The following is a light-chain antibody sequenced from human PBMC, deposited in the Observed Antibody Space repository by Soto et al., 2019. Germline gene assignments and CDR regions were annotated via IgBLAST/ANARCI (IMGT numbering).Light chain of an antibody. J-gene: IGKJ5*01. CDR2: AAS. CDR3: QQHNDWPT. V-gene: IGKV1-5*01. Sequence: DIQMTQSPSTLSASVGDTVTVTCRASQSVSGWLAWYQQKPGEAPKLLIYAASSLQSGVPSRFSGSGSGTDFILTISSVESEDFAIYYCQQHNDWPTFGQGTRLEIK. CDR1: QSVSGW.